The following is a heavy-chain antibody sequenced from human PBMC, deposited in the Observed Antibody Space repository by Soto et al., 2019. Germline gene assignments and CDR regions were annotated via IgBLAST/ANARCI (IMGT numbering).Heavy chain of an antibody. V-gene: IGHV2-70*11. CDR2: IDWDDDK. J-gene: IGHJ5*02. D-gene: IGHD3-9*01. CDR1: GFSLSTSGMC. Sequence: SGATLVNPTQTLTLTCTFSGFSLSTSGMCVSWIRQPPGKALEWLARIDWDDDKYYSKSLKTRLTISKDTSKNQVVLTMTNMDPVDTSSFYFARTFTGYSFVPYTQGTLATVSS. CDR3: ARTFTGYSFVP.